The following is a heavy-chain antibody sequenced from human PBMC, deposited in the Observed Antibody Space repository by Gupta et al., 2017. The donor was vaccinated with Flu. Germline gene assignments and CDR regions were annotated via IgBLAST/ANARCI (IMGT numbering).Heavy chain of an antibody. D-gene: IGHD3-9*01. CDR3: ARGYDIWTGLTDD. Sequence: QVQLQESGPGLVKPSETLSLTCTVSGGSISSYYWSWIRQPPGKGLEWIGYIYYSGSTNYNPALKSRVTISVDTAKNQFSLKLSSVTAADTAVYYCARGYDIWTGLTDDWGQGTMVTVSA. CDR1: GGSISSYY. V-gene: IGHV4-59*01. CDR2: IYYSGST. J-gene: IGHJ4*02.